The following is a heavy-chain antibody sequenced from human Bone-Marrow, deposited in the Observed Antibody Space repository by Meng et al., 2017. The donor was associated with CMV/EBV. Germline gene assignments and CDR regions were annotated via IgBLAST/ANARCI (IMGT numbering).Heavy chain of an antibody. Sequence: GSLRLSCTVSGGSISSSSYYWGWIRQPPGKGLEWIGSIYYSGSTYYNPSLKSRVTISVDTSKNQFSLKLSSVTAADTAVYYCARALRLDIVVVPAALNWFDPWGHGTLVTVSS. CDR1: GGSISSSSYY. D-gene: IGHD2-2*03. V-gene: IGHV4-39*01. J-gene: IGHJ5*02. CDR3: ARALRLDIVVVPAALNWFDP. CDR2: IYYSGST.